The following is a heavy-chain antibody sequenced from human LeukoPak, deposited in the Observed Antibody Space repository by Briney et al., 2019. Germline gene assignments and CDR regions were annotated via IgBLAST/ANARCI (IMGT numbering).Heavy chain of an antibody. CDR1: GFTFTSSA. V-gene: IGHV1-58*02. J-gene: IGHJ6*02. Sequence: SVKVSCKASGFTFTSSAMQWVRRARGQRLEWIGWIVVGSGNTNYAQKFQERVTITRDMSTSTAYMELSSLRSEDTAVYYCAAPSPITWPDYYGMDVWGQGTTVTVSS. CDR2: IVVGSGNT. CDR3: AAPSPITWPDYYGMDV.